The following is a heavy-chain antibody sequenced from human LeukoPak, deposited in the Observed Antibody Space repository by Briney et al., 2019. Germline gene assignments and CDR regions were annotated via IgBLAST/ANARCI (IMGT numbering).Heavy chain of an antibody. CDR1: GGSFSGYY. Sequence: SETLSLTCAVYGGSFSGYYWSWIRQPPGKGLEWIGEINHSGSTNYNPSLKSRVTISVDTSKNQFSLKLSSVTAADTAVYYCARGHYRYYYDSSGYYDYWGQGTLVTVSS. CDR2: INHSGST. V-gene: IGHV4-34*01. CDR3: ARGHYRYYYDSSGYYDY. D-gene: IGHD3-22*01. J-gene: IGHJ4*02.